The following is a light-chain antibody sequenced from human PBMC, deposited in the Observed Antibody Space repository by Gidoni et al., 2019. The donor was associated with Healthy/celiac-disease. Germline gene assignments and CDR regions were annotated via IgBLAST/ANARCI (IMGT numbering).Light chain of an antibody. J-gene: IGKJ4*01. CDR3: QQYGSSPT. CDR2: GAS. V-gene: IGKV3-20*01. Sequence: EIVLTQSPGTLSLSPGERATLSCRASQSVSSSYLAWYQQKPGQAPRLLIYGASSRATGLPDRFSGSGSGTYFSLTISRLEPEDFAVYYCQQYGSSPTFGGXTKVEIK. CDR1: QSVSSSY.